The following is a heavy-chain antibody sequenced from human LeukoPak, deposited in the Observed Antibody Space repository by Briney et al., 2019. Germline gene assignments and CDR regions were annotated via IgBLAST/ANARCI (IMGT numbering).Heavy chain of an antibody. J-gene: IGHJ4*02. V-gene: IGHV3-53*01. CDR2: IYSGGST. D-gene: IGHD4-17*01. Sequence: GGSLRLSCAASGFTVSSNYMSWVRQAPGKGLEWVSVIYSGGSTYYADSVKGRFTISRDNSKNTLYLQMNSLRAEDTAVYYCARDMVTTVTTIDYWGQGTLVTVSS. CDR3: ARDMVTTVTTIDY. CDR1: GFTVSSNY.